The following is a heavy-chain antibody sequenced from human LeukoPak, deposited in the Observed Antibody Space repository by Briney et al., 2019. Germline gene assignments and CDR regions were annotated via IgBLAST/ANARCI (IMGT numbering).Heavy chain of an antibody. CDR1: GGSISSSSYY. CDR2: IYYSGST. CDR3: ARAYSSSWYYFDY. J-gene: IGHJ4*02. V-gene: IGHV4-39*01. Sequence: SETLSLTCTVSGGSISSSSYYWGWIRQPPGKGLEWIGSIYYSGSTYHNPSLKSRVTISVDTSKNQFSLKLSSVTAADTAVYYCARAYSSSWYYFDYWGQGTPVTVSS. D-gene: IGHD6-13*01.